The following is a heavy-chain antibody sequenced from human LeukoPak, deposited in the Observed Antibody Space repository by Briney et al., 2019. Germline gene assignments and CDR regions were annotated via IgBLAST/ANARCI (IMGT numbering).Heavy chain of an antibody. D-gene: IGHD1-26*01. V-gene: IGHV4-34*01. CDR1: GGSFSAYY. CDR3: ASCQVWLLYDY. CDR2: IYHSGST. Sequence: SETLSLTCAVYGGSFSAYYWSWIRQPPGKGLEWIGEIYHSGSTNYNPSLKSRVTISVDTSKNQFSLKLTSVTAADTAVYYCASCQVWLLYDYWGQGNLVIVSS. J-gene: IGHJ4*02.